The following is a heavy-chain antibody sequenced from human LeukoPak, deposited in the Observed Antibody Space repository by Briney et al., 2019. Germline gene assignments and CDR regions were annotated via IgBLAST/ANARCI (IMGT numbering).Heavy chain of an antibody. D-gene: IGHD4-17*01. Sequence: GGSLRLSCAGSDFSFITYAMTWVRQAPGKGLEWVSTITGRGDATYYADSVKGRFTISRDNSKNTLYVQMNSLRAEDTAVYYCAKEIWPTVTIPGRTYFDYWGQGSLVTVSS. CDR3: AKEIWPTVTIPGRTYFDY. CDR1: DFSFITYA. V-gene: IGHV3-23*01. CDR2: ITGRGDAT. J-gene: IGHJ4*02.